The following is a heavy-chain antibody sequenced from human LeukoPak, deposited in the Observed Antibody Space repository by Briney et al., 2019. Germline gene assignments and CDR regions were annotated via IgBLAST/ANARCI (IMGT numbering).Heavy chain of an antibody. CDR2: VNPNSGGT. Sequence: GASVKVSCKASGYTFTGYYMHWVRQAPGQGLEWMGWVNPNSGGTNYAQKFQGRVTMTRDTSISTAYMELSRLRSDDTAVYYCARGFNNWFPLDWFDPRGQGTLVTVSS. CDR3: ARGFNNWFPLDWFDP. J-gene: IGHJ5*02. D-gene: IGHD1-1*01. CDR1: GYTFTGYY. V-gene: IGHV1-2*02.